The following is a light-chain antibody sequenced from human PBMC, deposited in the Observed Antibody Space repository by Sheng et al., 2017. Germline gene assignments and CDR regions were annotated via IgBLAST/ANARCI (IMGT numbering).Light chain of an antibody. V-gene: IGKV1-27*01. J-gene: IGKJ2*01. CDR3: QKYNSAPYT. Sequence: DIQMTQSPSSLSASVGDRVTIACRASQRISSYLNWYQQKPEKVPKLLIYGASTLQSGVPSRFSGGGSGTDFTLTISSLQPEDVATYYCQKYNSAPYTFGQGTKLEI. CDR1: QRISSY. CDR2: GAS.